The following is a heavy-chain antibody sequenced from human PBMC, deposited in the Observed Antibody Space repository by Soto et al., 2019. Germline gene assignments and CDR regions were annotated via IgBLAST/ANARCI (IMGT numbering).Heavy chain of an antibody. D-gene: IGHD2-15*01. CDR2: ISHSGST. Sequence: SETLSLTCTVSGGSLSSYYWSWIRQPPGKGLEWIGHISHSGSTSYNPSLKSRVTVSLDTSQNQFSLKLSSVTAADTAVYYCASQEGGSPNYYFDYWGQGTLVTVSS. J-gene: IGHJ4*02. V-gene: IGHV4-59*08. CDR3: ASQEGGSPNYYFDY. CDR1: GGSLSSYY.